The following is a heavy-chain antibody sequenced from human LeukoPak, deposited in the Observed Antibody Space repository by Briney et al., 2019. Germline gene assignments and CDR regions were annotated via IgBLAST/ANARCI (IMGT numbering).Heavy chain of an antibody. CDR2: INPNSGGT. J-gene: IGHJ4*02. V-gene: IGHV1-2*02. Sequence: ASVKVSCKASGYTFTGYYMYWVRQAPGQGLEWMGWINPNSGGTNYAQKFQGRVTMTRDTSISTAYMELSRLRSDDTAVYYCARGYYYDSSGYQYWGQGTLVTVSS. D-gene: IGHD3-22*01. CDR3: ARGYYYDSSGYQY. CDR1: GYTFTGYY.